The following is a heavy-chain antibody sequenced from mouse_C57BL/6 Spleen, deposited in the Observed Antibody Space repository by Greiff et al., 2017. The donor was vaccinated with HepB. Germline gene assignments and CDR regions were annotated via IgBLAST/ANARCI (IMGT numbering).Heavy chain of an antibody. J-gene: IGHJ3*01. CDR1: GFTFSSYA. Sequence: EVHLVESGGGLVKPGGSLKLSCAASGFTFSSYAMSWVRQTPEKRLEWVATISDGGSYTYYPDNVKGRFTISRDNAKNNLYLQMSHLKSEDTAMYYCANAYYSNHLFAYWGQGTLVTVSA. CDR3: ANAYYSNHLFAY. D-gene: IGHD2-5*01. CDR2: ISDGGSYT. V-gene: IGHV5-4*01.